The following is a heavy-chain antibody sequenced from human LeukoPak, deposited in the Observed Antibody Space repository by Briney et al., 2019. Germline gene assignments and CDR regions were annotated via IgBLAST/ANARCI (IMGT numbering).Heavy chain of an antibody. Sequence: QPGRSLRLSCAASGFTFDDYAMPWVRQAPGKGLEWVSGISWNSGSIGYADSVKGRFTISRDNAKNSLYLQMNSLRAEDTALYYCAKDRGSSGYNWFDPWGQGTLVTVSS. D-gene: IGHD6-19*01. CDR3: AKDRGSSGYNWFDP. CDR1: GFTFDDYA. J-gene: IGHJ5*02. CDR2: ISWNSGSI. V-gene: IGHV3-9*01.